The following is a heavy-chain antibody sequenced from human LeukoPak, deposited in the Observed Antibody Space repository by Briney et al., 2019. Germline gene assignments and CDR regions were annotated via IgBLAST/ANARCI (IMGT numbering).Heavy chain of an antibody. Sequence: PSETLSLTCAVYGGSFSGYYWSWIRQPPGKGLEWIGEINHSGSTNYNPSLKSRVTISVDTSNNQFSLKLSSVTAADTAVYYCARAYGSGSSPDYYYMDVWGKGTTVTISS. CDR2: INHSGST. J-gene: IGHJ6*03. D-gene: IGHD3-10*01. CDR3: ARAYGSGSSPDYYYMDV. CDR1: GGSFSGYY. V-gene: IGHV4-34*01.